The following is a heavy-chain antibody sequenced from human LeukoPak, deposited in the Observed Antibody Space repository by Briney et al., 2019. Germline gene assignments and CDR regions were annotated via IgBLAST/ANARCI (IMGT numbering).Heavy chain of an antibody. Sequence: GESLKISCKGSGYSFNSHWIGWVRQMPGKGLEWMGIVYPGESYTRYSPSFQGQVTISADKSISTAYLQWSSLKASDTAMYYCTRRAASCGGDCYSGDYWGQGTLVTVSS. CDR3: TRRAASCGGDCYSGDY. D-gene: IGHD2-21*02. V-gene: IGHV5-51*01. J-gene: IGHJ4*02. CDR2: VYPGESYT. CDR1: GYSFNSHW.